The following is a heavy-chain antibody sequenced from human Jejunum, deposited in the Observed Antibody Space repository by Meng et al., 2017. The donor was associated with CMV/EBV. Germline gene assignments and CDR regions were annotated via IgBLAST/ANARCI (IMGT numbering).Heavy chain of an antibody. CDR3: ARPAVPAANYYYYYGLDV. V-gene: IGHV1-46*01. J-gene: IGHJ6*02. Sequence: FSSYYRNWVRQAPGQGLEWMGIIHLSGGYTTYAQKFQGRVTMTRDTSTSTVYMELSSLRSEDTAVYYCARPAVPAANYYYYYGLDVWGQGATVTVSS. D-gene: IGHD2-2*01. CDR2: IHLSGGYT. CDR1: FSSYY.